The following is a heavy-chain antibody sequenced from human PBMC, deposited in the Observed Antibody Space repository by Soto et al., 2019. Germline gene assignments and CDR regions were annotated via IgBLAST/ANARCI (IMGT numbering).Heavy chain of an antibody. CDR1: GYTFTSYD. V-gene: IGHV1-8*01. Sequence: QVQVVQSGAEVKKPGASVKVSCKASGYTFTSYDVTWVRQAPGQGLEWMGWVNPNSGNKGYAQKYQGRVTMTRNTSISTAYMELSSLTTDDTAVYYCGRVPFFTMSGSSFYYHYMDVWGKGTTVTVSS. J-gene: IGHJ6*03. D-gene: IGHD2-2*01. CDR3: GRVPFFTMSGSSFYYHYMDV. CDR2: VNPNSGNK.